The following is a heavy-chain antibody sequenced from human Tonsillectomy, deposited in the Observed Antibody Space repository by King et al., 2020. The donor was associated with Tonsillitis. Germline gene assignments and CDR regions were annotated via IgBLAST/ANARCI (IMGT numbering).Heavy chain of an antibody. D-gene: IGHD2-15*01. J-gene: IGHJ4*02. V-gene: IGHV3-23*04. CDR3: VREMLPGSCADY. CDR1: GFTFRSYA. Sequence: QLVQSGGGLVQPGGPLRLSCAASGFTFRSYALSWVRQSPGKGLQWVSAISGSGYKTYYIDSVKGRFTISRDNSKNTVSLQMNSLRAEDTGVYYCVREMLPGSCADYWGQGTLVTVSS. CDR2: ISGSGYKT.